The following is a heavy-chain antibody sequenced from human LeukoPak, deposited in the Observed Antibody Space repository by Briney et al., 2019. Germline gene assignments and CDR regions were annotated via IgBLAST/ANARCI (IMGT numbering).Heavy chain of an antibody. J-gene: IGHJ3*02. CDR3: ARETVSSSWYGAFDI. CDR1: GFTFSSYA. Sequence: GGSLRLSCAASGFTFSSYAMHRVRQAPGKGLEYVSAISSNGGSTYYANSVKGRFTISRDNSKNTLYLQMGSLRAEDMAVYYCARETVSSSWYGAFDIWGQGTMVTVSS. D-gene: IGHD6-13*01. CDR2: ISSNGGST. V-gene: IGHV3-64*01.